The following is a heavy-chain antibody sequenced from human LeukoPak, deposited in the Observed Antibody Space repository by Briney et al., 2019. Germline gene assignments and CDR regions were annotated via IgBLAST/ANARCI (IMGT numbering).Heavy chain of an antibody. CDR3: ARDGHDYGDYVFSDCFDY. CDR2: IKQDGSEK. V-gene: IGHV3-7*01. CDR1: GFTFSSYW. Sequence: GGSLRLSCAASGFTFSSYWMSWVRQAPGKGLEWVANIKQDGSEKYYVDSVKGRFTISRDNAKNSLYLQMNSLRAEDTAVYYCARDGHDYGDYVFSDCFDYWGQGTLVTVSS. D-gene: IGHD4-17*01. J-gene: IGHJ4*02.